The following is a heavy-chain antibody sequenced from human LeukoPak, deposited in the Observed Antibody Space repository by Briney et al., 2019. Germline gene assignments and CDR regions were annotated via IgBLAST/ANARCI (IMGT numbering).Heavy chain of an antibody. V-gene: IGHV3-7*01. CDR2: IKQDGSEK. CDR1: GFTFSGYW. Sequence: GGSLRLSCEASGFTFSGYWMSWVRQAPGKGLEWVANIKQDGSEKQYADSVKGRFTISRDNAKNSVYLQMSSLSDEDTALYYCARDNVGGYFHLRGQGTLVTLSS. CDR3: ARDNVGGYFHL. J-gene: IGHJ4*02. D-gene: IGHD2-15*01.